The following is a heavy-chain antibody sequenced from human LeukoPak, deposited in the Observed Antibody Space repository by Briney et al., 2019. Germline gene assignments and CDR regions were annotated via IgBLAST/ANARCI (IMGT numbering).Heavy chain of an antibody. CDR1: GFTFSSYA. V-gene: IGHV3-30-3*01. D-gene: IGHD6-13*01. CDR3: ARGGYAGYTVDY. CDR2: ISYDGSNK. J-gene: IGHJ4*02. Sequence: GGSLRLSCAASGFTFSSYAMHWVRQAPGKGLEWVAVISYDGSNKYYADSVKGRFTISRDNSKNTLYLQMNSLRAEDTAVYYCARGGYAGYTVDYWGQGTLVTVSS.